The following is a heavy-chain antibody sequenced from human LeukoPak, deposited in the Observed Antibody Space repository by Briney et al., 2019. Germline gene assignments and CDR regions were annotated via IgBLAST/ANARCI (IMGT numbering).Heavy chain of an antibody. CDR1: GGSFSGYY. D-gene: IGHD1-26*01. CDR2: INHSGST. J-gene: IGHJ4*02. Sequence: SETLSLTCAVYGGSFSGYYWSWIRQPPGKGLEWIGEINHSGSTNYNPSLKSRVTISVDTSKNQFSLKLSSVAAADTAVYYCARRSQVGANHFDYWGQGTLVTVSS. V-gene: IGHV4-34*01. CDR3: ARRSQVGANHFDY.